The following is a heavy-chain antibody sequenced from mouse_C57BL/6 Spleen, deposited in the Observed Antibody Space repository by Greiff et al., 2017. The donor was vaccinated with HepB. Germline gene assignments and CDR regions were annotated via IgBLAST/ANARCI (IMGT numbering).Heavy chain of an antibody. CDR3: TTSYYKVGWYFDV. J-gene: IGHJ1*03. CDR2: IDPEDGDT. Sequence: VQLQQSGAELVRPGASVKLSCTASGFNIKDYYMHWVKQRPEQGLEWIGRIDPEDGDTEYAPKFQGKATMTADTSSNTAYLQLSSLTSEDTAVYYCTTSYYKVGWYFDVWGTVTTVTVSS. V-gene: IGHV14-1*01. CDR1: GFNIKDYY. D-gene: IGHD2-12*01.